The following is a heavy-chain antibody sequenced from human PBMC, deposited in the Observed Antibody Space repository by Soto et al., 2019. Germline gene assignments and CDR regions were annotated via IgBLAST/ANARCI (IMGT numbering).Heavy chain of an antibody. V-gene: IGHV1-8*01. CDR1: GYTFTSYD. CDR3: ARLLWFGERLDWFDP. D-gene: IGHD3-10*01. CDR2: MNPNSGNT. Sequence: CKASGYTFTSYDINWVRQATGQGLEWMGWMNPNSGNTGYAQKFQGRVTMTRNTSISTAYMELSSLRSEDTAVYYCARLLWFGERLDWFDPWGQGTLVTVSS. J-gene: IGHJ5*02.